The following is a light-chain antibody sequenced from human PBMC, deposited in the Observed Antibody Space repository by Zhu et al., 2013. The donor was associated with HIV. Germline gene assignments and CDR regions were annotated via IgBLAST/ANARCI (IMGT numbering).Light chain of an antibody. V-gene: IGKV1-5*03. CDR1: QDIGKF. CDR3: QQSYSTPYT. Sequence: DIQMTQSPSSLSASVGDRVTITCRASQDIGKFLAWYQQRPGKVPKLLIYKASTLESGVPSRFSGSGSGTEFTLTISSLQPDDFATYYCQQSYSTPYTFGQGTKLEI. J-gene: IGKJ2*01. CDR2: KAS.